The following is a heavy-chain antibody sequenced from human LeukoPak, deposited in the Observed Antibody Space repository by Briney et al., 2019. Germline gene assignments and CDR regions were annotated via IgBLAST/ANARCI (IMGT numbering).Heavy chain of an antibody. D-gene: IGHD5-12*01. CDR2: IYHSGST. J-gene: IGHJ4*02. CDR3: ARLGVDIVSVDY. CDR1: GYSISSGYY. Sequence: PSETLSLTCAVSGYSISSGYYWGWIRPPPGKGLEWIGSIYHSGSTYYNPSLKSRVTISVDTSKNQFSLKLSSVTAADTAVYYCARLGVDIVSVDYWGQGTLVTVSS. V-gene: IGHV4-38-2*01.